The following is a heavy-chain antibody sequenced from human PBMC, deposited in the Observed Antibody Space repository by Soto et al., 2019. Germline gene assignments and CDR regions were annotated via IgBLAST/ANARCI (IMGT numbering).Heavy chain of an antibody. CDR2: ISYDGSNK. V-gene: IGHV3-30*04. Sequence: VGSLRLSCAGSGFTFSNYAMHWVRQAPGKGLEWVATISYDGSNKYYADSVKGRFTISRDNSKNTLYLQMNSLRPEDTAVYYCARSDGDYDAFDIWGQGTMVTVSS. J-gene: IGHJ3*02. CDR3: ARSDGDYDAFDI. CDR1: GFTFSNYA. D-gene: IGHD4-17*01.